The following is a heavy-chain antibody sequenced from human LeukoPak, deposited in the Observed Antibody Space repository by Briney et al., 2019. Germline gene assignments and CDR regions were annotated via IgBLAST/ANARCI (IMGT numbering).Heavy chain of an antibody. V-gene: IGHV4-34*01. CDR3: ARRWITMVRGDFDY. J-gene: IGHJ4*02. CDR1: GGSFSGYY. D-gene: IGHD3-10*01. Sequence: SETLSLTCAVYGGSFSGYYWSWIRQPPGKGLEWIGEINHSGSTNYNPSLKSRVTISVDTSKNQFSLKLSSVTAADTAVYYCARRWITMVRGDFDYWGQGTLVTVSS. CDR2: INHSGST.